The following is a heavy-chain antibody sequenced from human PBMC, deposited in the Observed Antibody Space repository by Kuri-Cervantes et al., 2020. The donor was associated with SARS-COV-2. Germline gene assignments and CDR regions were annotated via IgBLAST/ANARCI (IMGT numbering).Heavy chain of an antibody. CDR3: ARSSGAYFDY. V-gene: IGHV3-30*04. CDR1: GFTFSSYA. D-gene: IGHD3-10*01. Sequence: GESLKISCAASGFTFSSYAMHWVRQAPGKGLEWVAVITYDGSTRYYADSVKGRFTISRDNSKNSLYLQMNSLRAEDTAVYYCARSSGAYFDYWGQGTLVTVSS. J-gene: IGHJ4*02. CDR2: ITYDGSTR.